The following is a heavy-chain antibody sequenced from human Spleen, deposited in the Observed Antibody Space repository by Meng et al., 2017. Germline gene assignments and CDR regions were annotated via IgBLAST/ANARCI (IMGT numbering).Heavy chain of an antibody. J-gene: IGHJ3*02. Sequence: SGPTLVKPTHTLTLTSTYSGFSLSTSGMCVSWVRQPPGKALEWLALIDWYDDKYYSTSLKTRLTISKDTSKNQAALTMTNMDPVDTATYYCARSRWRDAFDIWGQGTMVTVSS. CDR1: GFSLSTSGMC. V-gene: IGHV2-70*20. D-gene: IGHD4-23*01. CDR2: IDWYDDK. CDR3: ARSRWRDAFDI.